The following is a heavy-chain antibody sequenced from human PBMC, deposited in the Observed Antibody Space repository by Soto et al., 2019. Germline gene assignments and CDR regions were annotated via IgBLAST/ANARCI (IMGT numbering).Heavy chain of an antibody. CDR3: ARGIAAAGTFEY. V-gene: IGHV4-31*03. D-gene: IGHD6-13*01. Sequence: QVQLQESGPGLVKPSQTLSLTCTVSGGSISSGGYYWSWIRQHPGKGLEWIGYIYYSGSTYYNPSLKRRVTISVDTSKNQFSLKLSSVTAADTAVYYCARGIAAAGTFEYWGQGTLVTVSS. J-gene: IGHJ4*02. CDR2: IYYSGST. CDR1: GGSISSGGYY.